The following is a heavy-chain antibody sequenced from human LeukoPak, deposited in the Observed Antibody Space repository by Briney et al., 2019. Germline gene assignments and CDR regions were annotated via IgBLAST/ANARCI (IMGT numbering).Heavy chain of an antibody. Sequence: QTGGSLRLSCAASGFTFSSYAMSWVRQAPGKGLEWVSAISASGYSTYYADSVKGRFTISRDNSKKTLYLQMNSLRAEDTAIFYCAKDVYNWNFYFDYWGQGTLVTVSS. CDR2: ISASGYST. D-gene: IGHD1-7*01. J-gene: IGHJ4*02. CDR3: AKDVYNWNFYFDY. CDR1: GFTFSSYA. V-gene: IGHV3-23*01.